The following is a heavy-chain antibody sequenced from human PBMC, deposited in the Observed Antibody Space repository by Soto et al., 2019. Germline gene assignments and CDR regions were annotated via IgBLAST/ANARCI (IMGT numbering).Heavy chain of an antibody. D-gene: IGHD1-26*01. CDR3: TTEYGGYTDLDAFYY. CDR2: IKSKTDGGTT. J-gene: IGHJ3*01. V-gene: IGHV3-15*07. Sequence: SVSNAWMNWVRQAPGKGLEWVGRIKSKTDGGTTDYAAPVKGRFTISRDDSKNTLYLQMNSLKTEDTAVYYCTTEYGGYTDLDAFYYLGQGKMGTVSS. CDR1: SVSNAW.